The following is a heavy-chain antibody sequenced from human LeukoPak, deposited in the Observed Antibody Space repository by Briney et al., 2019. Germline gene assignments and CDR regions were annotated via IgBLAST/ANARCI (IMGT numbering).Heavy chain of an antibody. D-gene: IGHD3-22*01. CDR1: GGSISSGGYY. CDR2: IYYSGST. CDR3: ARVVYDSSGYSSIDY. V-gene: IGHV4-31*03. Sequence: SETLSLTCTVSGGSISSGGYYWSWIRQHPGKGLEWIGYIYYSGSTYYNPSLKSRVTISVDTSKNQFSLKLSSVTAADTAVYYCARVVYDSSGYSSIDYWGQGTLVIVSS. J-gene: IGHJ4*02.